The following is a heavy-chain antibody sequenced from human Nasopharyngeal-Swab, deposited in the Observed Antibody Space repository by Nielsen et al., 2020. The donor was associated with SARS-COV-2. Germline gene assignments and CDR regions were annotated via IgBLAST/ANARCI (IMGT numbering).Heavy chain of an antibody. CDR1: GGSISSYY. Sequence: SEPLSLTCTASGGSISSYYWSWIRQPAGKGLEWIGRIYTSGSTNYNPSLKSRVTMSVDTSKNQFSLKLSSVTAADTAVYYCARETYYYDSRPLDYWGQGTLVTVSS. V-gene: IGHV4-4*07. D-gene: IGHD3-22*01. J-gene: IGHJ4*02. CDR2: IYTSGST. CDR3: ARETYYYDSRPLDY.